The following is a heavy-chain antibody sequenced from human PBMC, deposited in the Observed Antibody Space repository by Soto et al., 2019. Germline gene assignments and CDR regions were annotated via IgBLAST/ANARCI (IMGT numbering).Heavy chain of an antibody. CDR1: GFSFSSYW. CDR2: IKSDGSST. Sequence: GGSLRLSCAASGFSFSSYWMHWVRQAPGKGLVWVSGIKSDGSSTTYADSVKGRFTISRDNAKNTLYLQMNSLRAEDTAVYYCAKEGDYGSGSYYWFDPWGQGTLVTVSS. V-gene: IGHV3-74*01. D-gene: IGHD3-10*01. J-gene: IGHJ5*02. CDR3: AKEGDYGSGSYYWFDP.